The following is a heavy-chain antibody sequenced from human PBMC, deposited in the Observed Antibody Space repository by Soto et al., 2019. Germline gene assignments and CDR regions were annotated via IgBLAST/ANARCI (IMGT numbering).Heavy chain of an antibody. CDR1: GFTFSSHA. CDR3: TRHGAGAYFLFDP. Sequence: PGGSLRPACPASGFTFSSHAMSWVRQAPGKGLEWVSAISGSGGNTYYADSVKGRFTISRDNAKNTLFMQMNSLRAEDTAVYYCTRHGAGAYFLFDPWGQGTLVTVSS. D-gene: IGHD1-26*01. J-gene: IGHJ5*02. V-gene: IGHV3-23*01. CDR2: ISGSGGNT.